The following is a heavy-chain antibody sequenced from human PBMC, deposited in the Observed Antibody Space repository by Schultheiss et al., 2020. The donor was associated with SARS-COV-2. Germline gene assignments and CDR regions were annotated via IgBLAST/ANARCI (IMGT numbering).Heavy chain of an antibody. D-gene: IGHD3-10*01. CDR2: ISSNGGST. V-gene: IGHV3-64D*06. J-gene: IGHJ6*02. CDR1: GFTFSSYA. Sequence: GGSLRLSCAASGFTFSSYAMHWVRQAPGKGLEYVSAISSNGGSTYYADSVKGRFTISRDNSKNTLYLQMSSLRAEDTAVYYCVKGFRAGLGYGMDVWGQGTTVTVSS. CDR3: VKGFRAGLGYGMDV.